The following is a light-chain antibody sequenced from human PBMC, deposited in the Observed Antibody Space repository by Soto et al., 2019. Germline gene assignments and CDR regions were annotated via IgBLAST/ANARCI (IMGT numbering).Light chain of an antibody. CDR3: SSYTTSSTYV. CDR1: SSDVGAYNY. J-gene: IGLJ1*01. Sequence: QSVLTQPASVSGYPGQSITIFCTGASSDVGAYNYVAWCQQHPGKGPKLLIYDVSNRPSGFSSRFSGSKSGNTASLTISGLRAEDEADYFCSSYTTSSTYVFGTGTKVTVL. CDR2: DVS. V-gene: IGLV2-14*01.